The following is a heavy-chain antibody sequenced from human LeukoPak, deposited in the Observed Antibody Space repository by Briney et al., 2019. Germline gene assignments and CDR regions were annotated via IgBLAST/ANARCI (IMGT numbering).Heavy chain of an antibody. D-gene: IGHD4-17*01. CDR2: TYYRSTWYN. Sequence: SQTLSLTCAISGDSASSNSAAWNSIRHSPSRGLEWLGRTYYRSTWYNDYAVSVKSRITINPHTSKNQFSLQLNSVTPEDTAVYYCARETYGDYFYYYGMDVWGKGTTVTVSS. CDR3: ARETYGDYFYYYGMDV. V-gene: IGHV6-1*01. J-gene: IGHJ6*04. CDR1: GDSASSNSAA.